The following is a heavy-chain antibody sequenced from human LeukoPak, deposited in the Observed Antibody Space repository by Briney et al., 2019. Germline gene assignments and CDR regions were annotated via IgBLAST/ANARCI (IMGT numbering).Heavy chain of an antibody. V-gene: IGHV1-8*01. CDR1: GYTFTSYD. Sequence: GASVKVSCKASGYTFTSYDINWVRQATGQGLEWMGWMNPNSGNTGYAQKFQGRVTMTRNTSISTAYMELSSLRSEDTAVYYCARRDYYGSGSYPYYYHNYMDVWGKGTTLTTSS. D-gene: IGHD3-10*01. CDR3: ARRDYYGSGSYPYYYHNYMDV. J-gene: IGHJ6*03. CDR2: MNPNSGNT.